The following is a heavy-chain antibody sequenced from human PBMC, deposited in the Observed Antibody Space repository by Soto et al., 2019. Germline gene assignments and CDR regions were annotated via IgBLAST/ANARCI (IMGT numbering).Heavy chain of an antibody. V-gene: IGHV3-11*06. CDR2: IASSINP. CDR1: GFTFSDFY. J-gene: IGHJ6*02. Sequence: GGPLRLSCAASGFTFSDFYRSWIRKVPGKGLEWASSIASSINPKTVDSVKGRFTISRDNAKNSLYLQMNSLTAEDTAVYYCARDGDKYCSAGSCYSGYYYFSMDVWGQGTTVTVSS. CDR3: ARDGDKYCSAGSCYSGYYYFSMDV. D-gene: IGHD2-15*01.